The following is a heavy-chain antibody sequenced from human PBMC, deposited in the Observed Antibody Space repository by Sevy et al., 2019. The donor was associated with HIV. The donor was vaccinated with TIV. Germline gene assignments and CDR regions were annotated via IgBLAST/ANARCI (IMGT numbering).Heavy chain of an antibody. Sequence: GESLKISCKGSGNSFSTYWIAWVRQMPGKGLEWMGIIYPGDYVPRYRPSFQGHVIISADKSINTAYLQWSSLEASDTAIYYCARLREEGDYFDYWGQGTLVTVSS. V-gene: IGHV5-51*01. J-gene: IGHJ4*02. D-gene: IGHD1-26*01. CDR1: GNSFSTYW. CDR2: IYPGDYVP. CDR3: ARLREEGDYFDY.